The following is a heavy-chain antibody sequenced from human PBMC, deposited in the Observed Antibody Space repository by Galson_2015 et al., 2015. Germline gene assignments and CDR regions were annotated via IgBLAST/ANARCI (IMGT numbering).Heavy chain of an antibody. CDR1: GFTFSSYW. V-gene: IGHV3-7*01. D-gene: IGHD3-22*01. CDR2: IKQDGSEK. J-gene: IGHJ4*02. Sequence: SLRLSCAASGFTFSSYWMSWVRQAPGKGLEWVANIKQDGSEKYYVDSVKGRFTISRDNAKNSLYLQMNSLRAEDAAVYYCASGPEYYYDSSGYYRPGYRGHQSFDYWGQGTLVTVSS. CDR3: ASGPEYYYDSSGYYRPGYRGHQSFDY.